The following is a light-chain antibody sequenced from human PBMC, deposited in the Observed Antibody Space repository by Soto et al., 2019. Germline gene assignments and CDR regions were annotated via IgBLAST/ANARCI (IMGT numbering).Light chain of an antibody. J-gene: IGKJ4*01. CDR1: QDISIY. CDR3: QQLDTFLLT. CDR2: AAS. V-gene: IGKV1-9*01. Sequence: IHLTQSPSSLSASVGDRVTITCRASQDISIYLGWYQQKPGKAPKLLIYAASTLQSGVPSRFSGSGSGTEFTLTISSLQPEDFATYYCQQLDTFLLTFGGGTKVEIK.